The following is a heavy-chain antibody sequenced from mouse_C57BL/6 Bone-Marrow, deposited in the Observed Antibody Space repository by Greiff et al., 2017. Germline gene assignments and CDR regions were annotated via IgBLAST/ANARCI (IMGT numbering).Heavy chain of an antibody. D-gene: IGHD2-5*01. CDR2: IYPGNNDT. CDR3: TRSYYSNYVGFAY. V-gene: IGHV1-5*01. CDR1: GYTFTSYW. J-gene: IGHJ3*01. Sequence: VQLQQSGTVLARPGASVKMSCKTSGYTFTSYWMHWVKQRPGQGLEWIGAIYPGNNDTSYNKKFKGKAKLTAVTSASTAYMELSSLTNEDSAVYYCTRSYYSNYVGFAYWGQGTLVTVSA.